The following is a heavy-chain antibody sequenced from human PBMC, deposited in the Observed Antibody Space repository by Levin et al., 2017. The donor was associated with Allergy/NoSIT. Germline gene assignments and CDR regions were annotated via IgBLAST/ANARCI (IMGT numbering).Heavy chain of an antibody. CDR1: GFTFSSYG. Sequence: LSLTCAASGFTFSSYGMTWVRQAPGKGLEWVSVISATGGNTYSADSVKGRFTVSRDNSKNTLFLQLNSLRVEDTAVYYCAKVLSLTPSTSWRGLAAFDIWGQGTMLIVS. J-gene: IGHJ3*02. CDR2: ISATGGNT. D-gene: IGHD2-2*01. CDR3: AKVLSLTPSTSWRGLAAFDI. V-gene: IGHV3-23*01.